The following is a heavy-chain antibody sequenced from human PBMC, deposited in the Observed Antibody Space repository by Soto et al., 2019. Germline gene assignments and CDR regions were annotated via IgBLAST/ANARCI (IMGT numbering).Heavy chain of an antibody. D-gene: IGHD4-17*01. CDR3: ARQDYGDYESAFDI. J-gene: IGHJ3*02. V-gene: IGHV4-61*05. CDR2: IYYSGST. Sequence: SETLSLTCIVSNGSISNSGSYWGWIRQPPGKGLEWIGYIYYSGSTNYNPSLKSRVTISVDTSKNQFSLKLSSVTAADTAVYYCARQDYGDYESAFDIWGQGTMVTVSS. CDR1: NGSISNSGSY.